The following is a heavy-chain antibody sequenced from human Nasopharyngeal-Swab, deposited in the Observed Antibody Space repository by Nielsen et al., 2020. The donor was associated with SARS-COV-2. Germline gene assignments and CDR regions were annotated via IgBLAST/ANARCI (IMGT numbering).Heavy chain of an antibody. Sequence: ASVKVSCKASGYTFTGYYMHWVRQAPGQGLEWMGRINPNSGGTNYAQKFQGRVTMTRDTSISTAYMELSRLRSDDTAVYYCARDPTSVAGTGDYYYGMDNWGQGTLVTVSS. CDR3: ARDPTSVAGTGDYYYGMDN. CDR2: INPNSGGT. CDR1: GYTFTGYY. V-gene: IGHV1-2*06. J-gene: IGHJ6*02. D-gene: IGHD6-19*01.